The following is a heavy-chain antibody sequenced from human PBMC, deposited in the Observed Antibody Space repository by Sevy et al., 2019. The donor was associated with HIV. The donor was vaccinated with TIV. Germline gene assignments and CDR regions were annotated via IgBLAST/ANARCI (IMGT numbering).Heavy chain of an antibody. CDR1: GFTFSNYW. D-gene: IGHD3-10*01. V-gene: IGHV3-7*01. CDR3: ARTMWYYLVAY. Sequence: GGSLRLSCTASGFTFSNYWMSWVRQAPGKGLEWVANIKQDGTEKNYVDAVKGRFIVSRDNARDSVYLQMNSLRVDDTARYYCARTMWYYLVAYWGQGAQVTVSS. J-gene: IGHJ4*02. CDR2: IKQDGTEK.